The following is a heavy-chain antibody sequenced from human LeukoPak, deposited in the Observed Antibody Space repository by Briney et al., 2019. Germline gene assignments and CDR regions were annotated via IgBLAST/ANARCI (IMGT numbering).Heavy chain of an antibody. CDR3: ARDLLYSSSWYPGY. J-gene: IGHJ4*02. V-gene: IGHV3-48*01. CDR1: GFTFSSYS. Sequence: GGSLRLSCAASGFTFSSYSMNWVRQAPGKGLEWVSYISSSSSTLYYADSVKGRFTISRDNAKNSLYLQMNSLRAEDTAVYYCARDLLYSSSWYPGYWGQGTLVTVSS. D-gene: IGHD6-13*01. CDR2: ISSSSSTL.